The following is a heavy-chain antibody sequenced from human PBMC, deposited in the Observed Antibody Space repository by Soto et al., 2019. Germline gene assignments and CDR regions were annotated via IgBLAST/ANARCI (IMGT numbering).Heavy chain of an antibody. CDR2: IYYSGST. CDR1: VVSISSGGYY. Sequence: KTSETLSLTCTFSVVSISSGGYYCSWIRQHPGKGLEWIGYIYYSGSTYYNPSLKSRLTISVDTSKNQFSLKLTSVTAADTAVYYCARESGYPKHYFFDYWGQGTLVTVSS. CDR3: ARESGYPKHYFFDY. D-gene: IGHD5-12*01. J-gene: IGHJ4*02. V-gene: IGHV4-31*03.